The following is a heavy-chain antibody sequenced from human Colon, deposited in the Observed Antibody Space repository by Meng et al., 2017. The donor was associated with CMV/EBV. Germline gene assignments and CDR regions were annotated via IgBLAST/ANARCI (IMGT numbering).Heavy chain of an antibody. V-gene: IGHV1-69*08. CDR1: GGTFSSYT. CDR2: ILPILGTV. CDR3: ARDGLYSAAFDV. J-gene: IGHJ3*01. D-gene: IGHD2-15*01. Sequence: SVKVSCKASGGTFSSYTINWLRQAPGQGLEWMGRILPILGTVKYSQNFQGRVTITANKVTSTAYMELESLRSDDTAVYYCARDGLYSAAFDVWGQGTMVTVSS.